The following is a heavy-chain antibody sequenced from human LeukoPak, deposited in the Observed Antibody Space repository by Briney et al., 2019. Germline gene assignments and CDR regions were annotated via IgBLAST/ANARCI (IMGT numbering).Heavy chain of an antibody. CDR3: ARQTAARRGSWFDH. D-gene: IGHD6-6*01. Sequence: SETLSLTCTVSGAPISSYYWSWIRQPPGKGLEWIGHIYPTGTTKYNPSLKSRVTISIDTSRSQFSLKMTSLTVADTAVYYCARQTAARRGSWFDHWGQGTLATVSS. J-gene: IGHJ5*02. CDR1: GAPISSYY. CDR2: IYPTGTT. V-gene: IGHV4-59*08.